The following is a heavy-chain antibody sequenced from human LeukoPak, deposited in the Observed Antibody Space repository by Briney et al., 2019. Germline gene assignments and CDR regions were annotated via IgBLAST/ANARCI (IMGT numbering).Heavy chain of an antibody. Sequence: GGSLRLSCAASGFTFSSYGMHWVRQAPGKGLEWVAVISYDGSNKYYADSVKGRFTISRDNSKNTLYLQMNSLRAEDTAVYYCAKALRTGYYGWGSYFDYYYNGMKVWGKGPTVTVSS. CDR2: ISYDGSNK. CDR1: GFTFSSYG. V-gene: IGHV3-30*18. CDR3: AKALRTGYYGWGSYFDYYYNGMKV. J-gene: IGHJ6*04. D-gene: IGHD3-10*01.